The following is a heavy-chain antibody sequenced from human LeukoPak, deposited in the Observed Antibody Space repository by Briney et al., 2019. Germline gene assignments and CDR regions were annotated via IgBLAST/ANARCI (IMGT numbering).Heavy chain of an antibody. D-gene: IGHD6-13*01. V-gene: IGHV3-74*01. CDR2: ISSDGNRV. Sequence: PGGSLTLSCAASGFTFSDYWMHWVRQAPGKGLVWVSRISSDGNRVTYADSVKGRFTISRDNAKNTLYLQMNSLRAEDTAVYYCAKGSSWSYYYYYYYMDVWGKGTTVTISS. J-gene: IGHJ6*03. CDR1: GFTFSDYW. CDR3: AKGSSWSYYYYYYYMDV.